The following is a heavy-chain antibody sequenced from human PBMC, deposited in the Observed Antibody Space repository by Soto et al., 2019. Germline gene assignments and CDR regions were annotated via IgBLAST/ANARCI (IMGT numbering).Heavy chain of an antibody. CDR2: ISHGGSDT. J-gene: IGHJ5*01. CDR1: GFSFSNHG. D-gene: IGHD5-12*01. CDR3: VSGEVRYGHDTRFDS. Sequence: QMQLVESGGGAVQPGRSLRLSCAASGFSFSNHGMHWVRQAPGKGLDWVADISHGGSDTWYADSVKGRFTISRDNSKNTVYLQMDGLRSEDTAIYYCVSGEVRYGHDTRFDSWGQGTLVTVSS. V-gene: IGHV3-30*03.